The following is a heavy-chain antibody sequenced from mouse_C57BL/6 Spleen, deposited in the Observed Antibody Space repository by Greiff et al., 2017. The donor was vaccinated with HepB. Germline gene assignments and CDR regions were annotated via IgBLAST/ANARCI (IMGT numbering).Heavy chain of an antibody. V-gene: IGHV1-52*01. Sequence: VKLQQPGAELVRPGSSVKLSCKASGYTFTSYWMHWVKQRPIQGLEWIGNIDPSDSETHYNQKFKDKATLTVDKSSSTAYMQLSSLTSEDSAVYYCATYYDYLDYWGQGTTLTVSS. D-gene: IGHD2-4*01. J-gene: IGHJ2*01. CDR1: GYTFTSYW. CDR3: ATYYDYLDY. CDR2: IDPSDSET.